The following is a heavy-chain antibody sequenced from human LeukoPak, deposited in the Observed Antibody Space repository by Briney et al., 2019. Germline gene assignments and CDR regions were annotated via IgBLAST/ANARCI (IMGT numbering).Heavy chain of an antibody. D-gene: IGHD1-1*01. V-gene: IGHV3-48*01. J-gene: IGHJ4*02. CDR1: GFTFSSYS. CDR2: ISSSSSTI. Sequence: GGSLRLSCAASGFTFSSYSMNWVRQAPGKGLEWVSYISSSSSTIYYADSVKGRFTISRDNAKNSLYLQMNSLRAEDTAVYYCAKTKYYFDYWGQGTLVTVSS. CDR3: AKTKYYFDY.